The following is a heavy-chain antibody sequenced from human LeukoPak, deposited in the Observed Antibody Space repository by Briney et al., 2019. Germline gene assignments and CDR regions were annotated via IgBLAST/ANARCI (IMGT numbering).Heavy chain of an antibody. D-gene: IGHD3-22*01. Sequence: GGSLRLSCAASGFTFDDYAMHWVRQAPGKGLEWVSGISWNSGSIGYADSVKGRFTISRDNAKNSLLLQMSSLGVDDSADYYCARDDYFYDSAGYFGSGVFDFWGQGTRVTVSS. J-gene: IGHJ3*01. CDR1: GFTFDDYA. CDR2: ISWNSGSI. V-gene: IGHV3-9*01. CDR3: ARDDYFYDSAGYFGSGVFDF.